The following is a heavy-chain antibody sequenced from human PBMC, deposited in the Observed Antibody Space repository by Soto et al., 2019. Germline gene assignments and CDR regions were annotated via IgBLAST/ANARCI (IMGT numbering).Heavy chain of an antibody. V-gene: IGHV1-18*01. D-gene: IGHD1-1*01. CDR1: GYTFTSYG. Sequence: QVQLVQSGAEVKKPGASVKVSCKASGYTFTSYGISWVRQAPGQGLEWMGWISAYNGNTNYAQKLQGRVTMTTDTSTSKAYMELRSLRSDDTAVYYCARRYNWNDLEGYYGMDVWGQGTTVTVSS. CDR3: ARRYNWNDLEGYYGMDV. J-gene: IGHJ6*02. CDR2: ISAYNGNT.